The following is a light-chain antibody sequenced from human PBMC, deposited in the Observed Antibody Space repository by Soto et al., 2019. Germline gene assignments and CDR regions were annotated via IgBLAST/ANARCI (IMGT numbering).Light chain of an antibody. J-gene: IGKJ1*01. Sequence: IVVTKSPGTLSLSPGERATLSCRASQSFSSSYLAWYQQKPGQAPRLLIYGASSRATGIPDRFSGSGSGTDFTLTISSLQPEDFAVYYCPEYARPPNTFAQGTKLDI. CDR3: PEYARPPNT. V-gene: IGKV3-20*01. CDR1: QSFSSSY. CDR2: GAS.